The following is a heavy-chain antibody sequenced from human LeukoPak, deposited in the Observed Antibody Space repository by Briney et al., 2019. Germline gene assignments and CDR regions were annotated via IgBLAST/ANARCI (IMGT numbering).Heavy chain of an antibody. Sequence: GGSLRLSCAASGFTFSSYSMNWVRQAPGKGLEWVSSISSSSSYIYYADSVKGRFTISRDNAKNSLYLQMNSLRAEDTAVYYCARAVPAASLPADAFDIWGQGTMVTVSS. D-gene: IGHD2-2*01. CDR3: ARAVPAASLPADAFDI. J-gene: IGHJ3*02. CDR1: GFTFSSYS. V-gene: IGHV3-21*01. CDR2: ISSSSSYI.